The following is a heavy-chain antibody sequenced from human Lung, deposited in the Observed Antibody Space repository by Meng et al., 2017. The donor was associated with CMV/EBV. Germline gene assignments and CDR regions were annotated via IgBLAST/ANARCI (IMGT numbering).Heavy chain of an antibody. D-gene: IGHD2-2*01. CDR1: GGTFSSYT. V-gene: IGHV1-69*02. CDR3: AINIVVESTADFHYYYYGMDV. Sequence: SXXVSXKASGGTFSSYTISWVRQAPGQGLEWMGRIIPILGIANYAQKFQGRVTITADKSTSTAYTELSSLRSEDTAVYYCAINIVVESTADFHYYYYGMDVWXQGPTVNVSS. CDR2: IIPILGIA. J-gene: IGHJ6*02.